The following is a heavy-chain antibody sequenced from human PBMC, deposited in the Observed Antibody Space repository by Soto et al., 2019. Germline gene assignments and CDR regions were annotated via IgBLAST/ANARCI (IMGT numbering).Heavy chain of an antibody. V-gene: IGHV6-1*01. CDR1: GDSVSSNSAA. CDR3: ARDDRLGYCSSTSCHDSTYYYYYYMDV. J-gene: IGHJ6*03. CDR2: TYYRSKWYN. D-gene: IGHD2-2*01. Sequence: SQTLSLTCAISGDSVSSNSAAWNWIRQSPSRGLEWLGRTYYRSKWYNDYAVSVKSRITINPDTSKNQFSLQLNSVTPEDTAVYYCARDDRLGYCSSTSCHDSTYYYYYYMDVWGKGTTVTVSS.